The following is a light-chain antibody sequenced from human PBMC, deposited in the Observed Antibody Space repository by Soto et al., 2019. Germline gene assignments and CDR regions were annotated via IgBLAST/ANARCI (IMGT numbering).Light chain of an antibody. J-gene: IGLJ2*01. CDR2: DVS. V-gene: IGLV2-11*01. Sequence: QSVLTQPRSVSGSLGQSVTISCTGTSSDVGNYNYVSWYQQYPGKAPKLMIYDVSKRPSGVPDRFSGSKSGNTASLTISGLQADDEADYYCCSYAGTYAHVVFGGGTQLTVL. CDR3: CSYAGTYAHVV. CDR1: SSDVGNYNY.